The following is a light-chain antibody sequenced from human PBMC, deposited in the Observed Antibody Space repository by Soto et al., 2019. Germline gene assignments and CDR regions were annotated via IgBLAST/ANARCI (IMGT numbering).Light chain of an antibody. V-gene: IGKV1-39*01. CDR1: KSISTY. J-gene: IGKJ2*01. Sequence: DIRMTQSPSSLSASVGDRVNITCRASKSISTYSNWYQHKPGTAPNLLIYGAYRLQSGVPSRFTGSGSRTDFTLTISNLQPEDSATYFCQQSNSSPYTFGQGTRLEIK. CDR3: QQSNSSPYT. CDR2: GAY.